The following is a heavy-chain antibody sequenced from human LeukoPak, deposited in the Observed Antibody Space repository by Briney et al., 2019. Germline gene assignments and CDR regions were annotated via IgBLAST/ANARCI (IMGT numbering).Heavy chain of an antibody. V-gene: IGHV3-30*04. J-gene: IGHJ4*02. CDR2: ISYDRNNK. Sequence: GGSLRLSCAASGFTFSSYAMHGVRQAPGKGLEGVAVISYDRNNKYYADSVKGRFTISRDNSKNTLYLQMNSLRAEDTAVYYCASEIIFGSFDYWGQGTLVTVSS. CDR1: GFTFSSYA. D-gene: IGHD3-3*01. CDR3: ASEIIFGSFDY.